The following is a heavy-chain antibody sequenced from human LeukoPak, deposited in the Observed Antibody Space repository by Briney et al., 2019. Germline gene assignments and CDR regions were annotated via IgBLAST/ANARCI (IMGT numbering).Heavy chain of an antibody. CDR2: INHSGSA. J-gene: IGHJ3*02. Sequence: PSETLSLTCAVYGGSFSGYYWSWIRQPPGKGLEWIGEINHSGSANYNPSLKSRVTISVDTSKNQFSLKLSSVTAADTAVYYCARGRSAFDSGGQGTMVTVSA. V-gene: IGHV4-34*01. CDR1: GGSFSGYY. CDR3: ARGRSAFDS.